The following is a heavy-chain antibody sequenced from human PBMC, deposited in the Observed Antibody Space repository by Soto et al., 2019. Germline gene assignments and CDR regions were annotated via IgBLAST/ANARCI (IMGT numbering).Heavy chain of an antibody. CDR2: IIPILGIA. V-gene: IGHV1-69*02. J-gene: IGHJ5*02. CDR1: GGTFSSYT. Sequence: QVQLVQSGAEVKKPGSSVKVSCKASGGTFSSYTISWVRQAPGQGLEWMGRIIPILGIANYAQKFQGRVTITXXKXTXXAYMELSSLRSQDTAVYYCARVLYCGGDCQNWFDPWGQGTLVTVSS. D-gene: IGHD2-21*02. CDR3: ARVLYCGGDCQNWFDP.